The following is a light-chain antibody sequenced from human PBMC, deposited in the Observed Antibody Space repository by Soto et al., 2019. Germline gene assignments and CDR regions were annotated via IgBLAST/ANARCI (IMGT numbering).Light chain of an antibody. Sequence: QSVLTQPASVSGSPGQSITISCTGTSSDVGGYNYVSWYQQHPGKAPKLMIYDVNNRPSGVSNRFSGSKSGSTASLTISGLQAEDEADYYCSSYTNSIYVFGTGTKVPVL. CDR2: DVN. CDR3: SSYTNSIYV. V-gene: IGLV2-14*01. CDR1: SSDVGGYNY. J-gene: IGLJ1*01.